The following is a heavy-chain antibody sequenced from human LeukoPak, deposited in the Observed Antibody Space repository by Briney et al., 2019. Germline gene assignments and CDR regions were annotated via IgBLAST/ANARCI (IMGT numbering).Heavy chain of an antibody. Sequence: PGGSLRLSCAASGFTFCSYWMHWVRQAPGKGLVWVSRTNSDGSSTSYADSVKGRFTISRDNAKNTLYLQMNSLRAEDTAVYYCARNPEKNYYDSSGYYNKWGQGTLVTVSS. CDR1: GFTFCSYW. D-gene: IGHD3-22*01. CDR3: ARNPEKNYYDSSGYYNK. V-gene: IGHV3-74*01. J-gene: IGHJ4*02. CDR2: TNSDGSST.